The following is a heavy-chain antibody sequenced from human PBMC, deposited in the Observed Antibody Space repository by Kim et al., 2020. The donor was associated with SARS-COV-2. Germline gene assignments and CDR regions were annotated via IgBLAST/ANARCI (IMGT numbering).Heavy chain of an antibody. J-gene: IGHJ6*02. CDR3: PREGSFSGRTQDCMDV. V-gene: IGHV1-3*01. CDR2: INCGTGNT. CDR1: GYTFTTYA. Sequence: ASVKVSCKASGYTFTTYAMHWVRQAPGQRPAWMGWINCGTGNTKYSQRFQDRITITRDTSASSAYMELRSLRSEDTGVYYCPREGSFSGRTQDCMDVWGQ. D-gene: IGHD3-10*01.